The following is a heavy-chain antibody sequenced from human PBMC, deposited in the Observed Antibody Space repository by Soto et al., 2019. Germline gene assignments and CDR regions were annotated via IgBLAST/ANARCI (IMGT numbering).Heavy chain of an antibody. J-gene: IGHJ3*02. Sequence: ESGGGLVQPGGSLRLSCAASGFTFSSYWLSWVRQAPGKGLEWVANIKQDGSEKYYVDSVKGRFTISRDNAKNSLYLQMNSLRAEDTAVYYCARWSTWYNEAFDIWGQGTMVTVSS. V-gene: IGHV3-7*01. CDR2: IKQDGSEK. D-gene: IGHD6-13*01. CDR3: ARWSTWYNEAFDI. CDR1: GFTFSSYW.